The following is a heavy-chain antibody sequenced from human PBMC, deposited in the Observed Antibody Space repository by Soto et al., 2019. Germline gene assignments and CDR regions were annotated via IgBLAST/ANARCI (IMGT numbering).Heavy chain of an antibody. CDR3: TRDEEWLDYYYMDV. V-gene: IGHV3-49*03. J-gene: IGHJ6*03. D-gene: IGHD3-3*01. CDR2: IRSKAYGGTT. CDR1: XXTXXXXX. Sequence: SXRLSCTAXXXTXXXXXXXXXRQAPXKGLEWVGFIRSKAYGGTTEYAASVKGRFTISRDDSKSIAYLQMNSLKTEDTAVFYCTRDEEWLDYYYMDVWGKGTTVTVSS.